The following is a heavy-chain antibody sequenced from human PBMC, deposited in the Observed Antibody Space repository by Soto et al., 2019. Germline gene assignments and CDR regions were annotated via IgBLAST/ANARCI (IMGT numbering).Heavy chain of an antibody. CDR1: GLTFRDSA. J-gene: IGHJ4*02. CDR2: IVVGSGNT. D-gene: IGHD1-26*01. CDR3: ARTLVLLPDY. V-gene: IGHV1-58*01. Sequence: ASVEVSCKASGLTFRDSAVRWVRQRRGHRLEWIGWIVVGSGNTNYARDFQGRVTMSRDTSASTAYMELSRLRSDDTAVYYCARTLVLLPDYWGQGTLVTLSS.